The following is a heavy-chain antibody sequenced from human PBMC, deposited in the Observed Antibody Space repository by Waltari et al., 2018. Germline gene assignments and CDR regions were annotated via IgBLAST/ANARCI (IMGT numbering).Heavy chain of an antibody. CDR2: IKKDGSEK. V-gene: IGHV3-7*03. J-gene: IGHJ4*02. CDR3: VGWLETVTNF. Sequence: EVQLVESGGGLVQPGGSLRLSCTDSGFTFSSFCMSWVRQAPGEGLEWVAHIKKDGSEKYYVDSVKGRFTISRDNAKNSLYLQMNSLSGEDTAVYYCVGWLETVTNFWGQGTLVTVSS. D-gene: IGHD4-17*01. CDR1: GFTFSSFC.